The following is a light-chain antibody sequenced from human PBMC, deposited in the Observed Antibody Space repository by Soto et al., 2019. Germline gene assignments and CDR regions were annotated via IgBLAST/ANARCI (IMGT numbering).Light chain of an antibody. V-gene: IGLV1-47*01. CDR2: RNN. CDR1: SSNIGSNY. CDR3: AAWDDSSWV. J-gene: IGLJ3*02. Sequence: QSVLTQPPSASGTPGQRVTISCSGSSSNIGSNYVYWYQQLPGTAPKLLIYRNNQRPSGVPDRFSDSKSGTSASLAISGLRSEDEADYYCAAWDDSSWVFGGGTKLTVL.